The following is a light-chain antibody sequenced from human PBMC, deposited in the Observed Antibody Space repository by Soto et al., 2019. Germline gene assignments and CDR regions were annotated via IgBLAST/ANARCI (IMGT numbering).Light chain of an antibody. Sequence: MLSLSPGTLSLSTGERATLSCRASRSVSSSYLAWYQQKPGQAPRLLIYGASSRATGIPDRFSGSGSGTDFTLTISRLEPEDFAVYYCQQYGSSPLTFGGGTK. V-gene: IGKV3-20*01. J-gene: IGKJ4*01. CDR3: QQYGSSPLT. CDR2: GAS. CDR1: RSVSSSY.